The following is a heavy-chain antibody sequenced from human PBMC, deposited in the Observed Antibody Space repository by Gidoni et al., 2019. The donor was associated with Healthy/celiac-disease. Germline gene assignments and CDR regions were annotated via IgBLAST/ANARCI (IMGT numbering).Heavy chain of an antibody. V-gene: IGHV4-39*07. Sequence: QLQLQESGPGLGKPSETLSLTCTVSGGSSSSSSYYWGWIRQPTGKALEWISSIYYSGSTYYNPSLKSRITISVDTSKNQFSLKLRSVTAADTAVYYCARWEDSGFDYWGQGTLVTVSS. CDR3: ARWEDSGFDY. CDR1: GGSSSSSSYY. CDR2: IYYSGST. J-gene: IGHJ4*02. D-gene: IGHD1-26*01.